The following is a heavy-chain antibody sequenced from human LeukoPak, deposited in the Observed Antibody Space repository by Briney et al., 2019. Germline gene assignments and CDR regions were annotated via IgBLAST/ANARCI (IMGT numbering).Heavy chain of an antibody. Sequence: SETLSLTCTVSGGSISSSSYYWGWIRQPPGKGLEWIGSIYYSGSTYYNPSLKSRVTISVDTSKNQFSLKLTSVTAADTAVYYCARDPAYRHDFWSGYYGYYFDYWGQGTLVTVSS. V-gene: IGHV4-39*02. CDR1: GGSISSSSYY. CDR3: ARDPAYRHDFWSGYYGYYFDY. J-gene: IGHJ4*02. CDR2: IYYSGST. D-gene: IGHD3-3*01.